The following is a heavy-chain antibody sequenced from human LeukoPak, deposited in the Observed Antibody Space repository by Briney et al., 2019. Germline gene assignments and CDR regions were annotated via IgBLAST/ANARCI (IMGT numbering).Heavy chain of an antibody. CDR3: AKERGNNGGNTNGYFDY. D-gene: IGHD4-23*01. Sequence: PGGSLRLSCAASGFTFSSYAMSWVRRAPGKGLEGVSVTSGSGGTTYAADSVKGRFTISRDNSKNTLYLQMNSLRAEDTAAYYCAKERGNNGGNTNGYFDYWGQGTLVTVSS. CDR2: TSGSGGTT. J-gene: IGHJ4*02. V-gene: IGHV3-23*01. CDR1: GFTFSSYA.